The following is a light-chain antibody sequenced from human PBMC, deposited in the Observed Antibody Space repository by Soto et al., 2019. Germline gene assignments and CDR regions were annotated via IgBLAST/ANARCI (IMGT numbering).Light chain of an antibody. Sequence: QSVLTQPASVSGSPGQSITISCTGTSSDVGGYNYVSWYQQHPGKAPKLMIYEVSNRPSGVSNRFSGSKSGNTASLTTSGLQAEDEADYYCSSKGTGLTYVFGTGTKVTVL. CDR2: EVS. CDR3: SSKGTGLTYV. V-gene: IGLV2-14*01. J-gene: IGLJ1*01. CDR1: SSDVGGYNY.